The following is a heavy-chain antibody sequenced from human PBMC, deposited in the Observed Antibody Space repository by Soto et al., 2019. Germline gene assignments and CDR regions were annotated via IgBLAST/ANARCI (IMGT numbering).Heavy chain of an antibody. CDR1: EFMFSNYA. D-gene: IGHD6-19*01. CDR3: AKAEKSSAVAGYFDS. Sequence: AGGSLRLSWAACEFMFSNYAMNWVRQAPGKGLEWFSAISGSGGITSYADSVRGRCTISRDNSKNTWYLQMHSLRAEDTAVYYCAKAEKSSAVAGYFDSWGQGTLVTVSS. J-gene: IGHJ4*02. CDR2: ISGSGGIT. V-gene: IGHV3-23*01.